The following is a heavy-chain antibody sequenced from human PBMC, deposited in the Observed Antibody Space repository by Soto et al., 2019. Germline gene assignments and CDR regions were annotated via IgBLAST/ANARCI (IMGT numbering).Heavy chain of an antibody. J-gene: IGHJ6*02. CDR2: IYYSGST. Sequence: QVQLQESGPGLVKPSQTLSLTCTVSGGSISSGDYYWSWIRQPPGKGLEWIGYIYYSGSTYYNPSLKSRVTISVDTSKNQFSLKLSSVTAADTAVYYCARDPTADDYRIADYYGMDVWGQGTTVTVSS. CDR3: ARDPTADDYRIADYYGMDV. V-gene: IGHV4-30-4*01. CDR1: GGSISSGDYY. D-gene: IGHD4-4*01.